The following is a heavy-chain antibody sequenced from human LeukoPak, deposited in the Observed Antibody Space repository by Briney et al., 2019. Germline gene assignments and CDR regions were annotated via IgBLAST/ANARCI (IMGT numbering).Heavy chain of an antibody. D-gene: IGHD2-2*01. CDR1: GGSISSGGYY. V-gene: IGHV4-31*03. CDR3: ARYCSSTSCYDGDDY. J-gene: IGHJ4*02. CDR2: IYYSGST. Sequence: PSETLSLTCTVSGGSISSGGYYWSWIRQHPGTGLEWIGYIYYSGSTYYNPSLKSRVTISADTSKNQFSLKLSSVTAADTAVYYCARYCSSTSCYDGDDYWGQGTLVTVSS.